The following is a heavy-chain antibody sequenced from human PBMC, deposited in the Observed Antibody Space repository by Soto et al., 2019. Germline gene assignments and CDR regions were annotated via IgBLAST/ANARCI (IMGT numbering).Heavy chain of an antibody. D-gene: IGHD2-2*01. J-gene: IGHJ6*04. Sequence: PGGSLRLSCAASGFTFSSYWMHWVRQAPGKGLVWVSRINSNGSSTRYADSVKGRFTISRDNAKNTVYLQMNSLRDEDTAVYYCASRGKDIVLVPAAPGVYYYYGMGVWGEGTTVTVSS. V-gene: IGHV3-74*01. CDR3: ASRGKDIVLVPAAPGVYYYYGMGV. CDR2: INSNGSST. CDR1: GFTFSSYW.